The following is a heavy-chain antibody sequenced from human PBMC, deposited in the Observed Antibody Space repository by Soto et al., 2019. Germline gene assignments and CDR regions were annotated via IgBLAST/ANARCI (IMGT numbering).Heavy chain of an antibody. CDR2: IWYDGSNK. V-gene: IGHV3-33*01. Sequence: QVQLVESGGGVVQPGRSLRLSCAASGFTFSSYGMHWVRQAPGKGLEWVAVIWYDGSNKYYADSVKGRFTISRDNSKNMLYQQMNSLRAEDTAVYYCARDGYCSGGSCYSVPVFDYWGQGTLVTVSS. J-gene: IGHJ4*02. D-gene: IGHD2-15*01. CDR3: ARDGYCSGGSCYSVPVFDY. CDR1: GFTFSSYG.